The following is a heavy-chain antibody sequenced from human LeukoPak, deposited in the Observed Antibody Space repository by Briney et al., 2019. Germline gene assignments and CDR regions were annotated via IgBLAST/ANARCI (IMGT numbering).Heavy chain of an antibody. Sequence: GGSLRLSCAASGFTFSSYEMNWVRQAPGKGLEWVSYISSSSSTIYYADSVKGRFTISRDNAKNSLYLQRNILTAEDTAVYYCAREPSILSFVFDIWGKGTMVTVSS. CDR1: GFTFSSYE. CDR2: ISSSSSTI. V-gene: IGHV3-48*01. CDR3: AREPSILSFVFDI. J-gene: IGHJ3*02. D-gene: IGHD3-9*01.